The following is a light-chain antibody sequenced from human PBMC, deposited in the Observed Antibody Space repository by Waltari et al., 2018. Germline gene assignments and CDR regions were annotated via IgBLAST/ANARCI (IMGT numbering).Light chain of an antibody. Sequence: DIVMTQSPLSLPVTPGEPASISCRSSQSLLHSNGYNYLVWYLQKPGQPPQLLIYLGSTRASGVPDRFSGSGSGTDFTLTISSVEAEDVGVYYCMQALQTPYTFGQGTKLEIK. CDR2: LGS. V-gene: IGKV2-28*01. CDR1: QSLLHSNGYNY. J-gene: IGKJ2*01. CDR3: MQALQTPYT.